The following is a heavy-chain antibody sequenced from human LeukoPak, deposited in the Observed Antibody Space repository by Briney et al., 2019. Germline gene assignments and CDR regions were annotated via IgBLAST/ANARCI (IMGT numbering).Heavy chain of an antibody. Sequence: GGSLRLSCAASGFTFSSYAMSWVRQAPGKGLEWVSAISGSGGSTYYADSVKGRFTISRDNSKNTLYLQMNSLRAEDTAVYYCAKVSTGYFFQYYFDYWGQGTLVTVSS. J-gene: IGHJ4*02. CDR3: AKVSTGYFFQYYFDY. V-gene: IGHV3-23*01. CDR2: ISGSGGST. CDR1: GFTFSSYA. D-gene: IGHD3-9*01.